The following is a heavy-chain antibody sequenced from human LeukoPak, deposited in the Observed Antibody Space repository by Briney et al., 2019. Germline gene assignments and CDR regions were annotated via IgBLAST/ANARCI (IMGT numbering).Heavy chain of an antibody. CDR3: AGPLTGTTLIFDY. CDR2: IYYSGST. CDR1: GGSITSYY. D-gene: IGHD1-7*01. Sequence: SGTLSLTCTVSGGSITSYYWSWIRQPPGKGLEWIGYIYYSGSTTYNPSLKSRVTMSVDTSKNQFSLKLSSVTAADTAVYYCAGPLTGTTLIFDYWGQGTLVTVSS. J-gene: IGHJ4*02. V-gene: IGHV4-59*01.